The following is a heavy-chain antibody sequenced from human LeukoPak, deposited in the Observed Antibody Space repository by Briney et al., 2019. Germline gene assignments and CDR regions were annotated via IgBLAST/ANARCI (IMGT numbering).Heavy chain of an antibody. V-gene: IGHV4-61*02. CDR3: ARGRRRTTMIVVVITTSALDY. D-gene: IGHD3-22*01. Sequence: SQTLSLTCTVSGGSISSGSYYWSWIRQPAGKGLEWIGRIYTSGSTNYNPSLKSRVTISVDTSKNQFSLKLSSVTAADTAVYYCARGRRRTTMIVVVITTSALDYWGQGTLVTVSS. J-gene: IGHJ4*02. CDR2: IYTSGST. CDR1: GGSISSGSYY.